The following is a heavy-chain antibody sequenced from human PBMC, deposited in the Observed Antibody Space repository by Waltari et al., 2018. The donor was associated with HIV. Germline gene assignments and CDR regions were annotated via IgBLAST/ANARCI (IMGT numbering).Heavy chain of an antibody. CDR1: GFTFSYYW. V-gene: IGHV3-7*01. J-gene: IGHJ4*02. CDR3: ARDGPYSSGWYGSDY. Sequence: EVQLVESGGGLVQPGGSLRLSCAASGFTFSYYWMSWVRQAPGKGGEWGDNIKQDGSEKYYVASVKGRFTISRDNAKNSLYLQMNSLRAEDTAMYYCARDGPYSSGWYGSDYWGQGTLVTVSS. CDR2: IKQDGSEK. D-gene: IGHD6-19*01.